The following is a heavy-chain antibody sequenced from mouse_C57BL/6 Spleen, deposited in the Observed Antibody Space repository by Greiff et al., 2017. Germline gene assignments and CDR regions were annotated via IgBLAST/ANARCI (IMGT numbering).Heavy chain of an antibody. CDR1: GYTFTDYN. V-gene: IGHV1-18*01. CDR3: ARRAGTVVATNYCDY. CDR2: INPNNGGT. D-gene: IGHD1-1*01. J-gene: IGHJ2*01. Sequence: VQLQQSGPELVKPGASVKIPCKASGYTFTDYNMDWVKQSHGKSLEWIGDINPNNGGTIYNQKFKGKATLTVDKSSSTAYMELRSLTSEDTAVYYCARRAGTVVATNYCDYWGQGTTLTVSS.